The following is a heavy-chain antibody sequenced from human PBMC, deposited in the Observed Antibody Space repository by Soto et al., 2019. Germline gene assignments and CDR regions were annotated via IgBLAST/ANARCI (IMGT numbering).Heavy chain of an antibody. CDR3: ARGHYCSSTSCYGAFWFDP. CDR2: INHSGST. V-gene: IGHV4-34*01. CDR1: GGSFSGYY. D-gene: IGHD2-2*01. J-gene: IGHJ5*02. Sequence: SETLSLTCAVYGGSFSGYYWSWIRQPPGKGLEWIGEINHSGSTNYNPSLKSRVTISVDTSKNQFSLKLSSVTAADTAVYYCARGHYCSSTSCYGAFWFDPWGQGTLVTVSS.